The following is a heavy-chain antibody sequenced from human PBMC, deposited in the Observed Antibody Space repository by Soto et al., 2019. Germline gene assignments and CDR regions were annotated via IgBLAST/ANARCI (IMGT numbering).Heavy chain of an antibody. CDR3: ASLMAYSSSWFDF. D-gene: IGHD6-13*01. CDR2: INSDGSST. V-gene: IGHV3-74*01. J-gene: IGHJ4*02. Sequence: GGSLRLSCAASGFTFSSYWMHWVRQAPGKGLVWVSRINSDGSSTSYADSVKGRFTISRDNAKNTLYLQMNSLRAEDTAVYYGASLMAYSSSWFDFWGQGTLVTVSS. CDR1: GFTFSSYW.